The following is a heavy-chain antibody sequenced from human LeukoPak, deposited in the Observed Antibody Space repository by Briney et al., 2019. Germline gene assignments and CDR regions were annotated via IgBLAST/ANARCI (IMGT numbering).Heavy chain of an antibody. CDR3: AKKGQADDDGKPD. CDR2: IRYDGSNK. Sequence: GGSLRLSCAASGFTFSSYGMHWVRQAPGKGLEWVAFIRYDGSNKYYADSVKGRFTISRDNSKNTLYLEMSNLKADDTAVYYCAKKGQADDDGKPDWGQGTLVTVSS. D-gene: IGHD1-1*01. CDR1: GFTFSSYG. J-gene: IGHJ4*02. V-gene: IGHV3-30*02.